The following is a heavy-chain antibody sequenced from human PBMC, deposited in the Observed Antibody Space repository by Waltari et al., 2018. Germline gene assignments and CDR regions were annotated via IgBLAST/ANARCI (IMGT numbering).Heavy chain of an antibody. J-gene: IGHJ4*02. Sequence: EVQLVESGGALVQPGGSLRLSCVASGVTFARYWMSWVRQAPGKGLEWVANINLDGSEKYYVDSVRGRFDISRDNAKNSLYLQMNNLRAEDTAVYYCAKNRRGYDSGWSYFDYWGQGTLVTVSS. CDR2: INLDGSEK. CDR3: AKNRRGYDSGWSYFDY. D-gene: IGHD6-19*01. V-gene: IGHV3-7*01. CDR1: GVTFARYW.